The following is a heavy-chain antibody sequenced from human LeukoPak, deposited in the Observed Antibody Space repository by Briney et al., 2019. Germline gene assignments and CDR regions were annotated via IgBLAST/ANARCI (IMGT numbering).Heavy chain of an antibody. Sequence: PGGSLRLSCSASGFTFSSYSMNWVRQAPGKGLEWVSSISSSSSYIYYADSVKGRFTISRDNAKNSLYLQMNSLRAEDTAVYYCARGGSDTAMVTGDYWGQGTLVTVSS. J-gene: IGHJ4*02. V-gene: IGHV3-21*01. CDR2: ISSSSSYI. D-gene: IGHD5-18*01. CDR3: ARGGSDTAMVTGDY. CDR1: GFTFSSYS.